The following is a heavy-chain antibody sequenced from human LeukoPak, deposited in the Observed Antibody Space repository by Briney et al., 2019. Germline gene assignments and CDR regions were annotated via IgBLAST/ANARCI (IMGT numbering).Heavy chain of an antibody. Sequence: KPSETLSLTCAVYGGSFSGYYWSWIRQPPGKGLEWIGSIYYSGSTYYNPSLKSRVTISVDTSKNQFSLKLSSVTAADTAVYYCARRCSSTSCYGYYYYYYYMDVWGKGTTVTVSS. D-gene: IGHD2-2*01. J-gene: IGHJ6*03. CDR2: IYYSGST. V-gene: IGHV4-34*01. CDR1: GGSFSGYY. CDR3: ARRCSSTSCYGYYYYYYYMDV.